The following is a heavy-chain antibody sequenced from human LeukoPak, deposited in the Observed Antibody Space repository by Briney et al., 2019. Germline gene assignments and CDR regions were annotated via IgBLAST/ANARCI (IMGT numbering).Heavy chain of an antibody. D-gene: IGHD3-10*01. J-gene: IGHJ5*02. Sequence: QPGGSLRLSCAASGFTFSNYWVHWVRQAPGKGRVWVSRINPDGSTINYADSVKGRFTVSKDNSNNMCYLQMNSLRVEDTALYYCARISGIYYNDRWGQGTPVTVSS. CDR1: GFTFSNYW. V-gene: IGHV3-74*01. CDR2: INPDGSTI. CDR3: ARISGIYYNDR.